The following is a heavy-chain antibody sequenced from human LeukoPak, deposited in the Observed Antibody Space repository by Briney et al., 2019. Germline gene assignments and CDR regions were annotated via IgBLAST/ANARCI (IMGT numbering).Heavy chain of an antibody. CDR3: ARDDCGDTCYPGGY. J-gene: IGHJ4*02. CDR2: INAGNGDT. CDR1: GYTFTKYV. D-gene: IGHD2-21*01. Sequence: ASVKVSCKASGYTFTKYVVHWVRQAPGQRPEWMGSINAGNGDTKYSQNFQDRVTITRDTSANTAYMELSSLTSEDTALYYCARDDCGDTCYPGGYWGQGTLVTVSS. V-gene: IGHV1-3*01.